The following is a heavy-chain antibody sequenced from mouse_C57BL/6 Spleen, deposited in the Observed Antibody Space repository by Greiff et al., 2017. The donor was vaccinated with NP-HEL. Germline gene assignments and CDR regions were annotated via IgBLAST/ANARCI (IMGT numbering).Heavy chain of an antibody. CDR1: GYTFTDYY. J-gene: IGHJ1*03. D-gene: IGHD2-3*01. Sequence: VKVVESGAELVRPGASVKLSCKASGYTFTDYYINWVKQRPGQGLEWIARIYPGSGNTYYNEKFKGKATLTAEKSSSTAYMQLRSLTSEDSAVYFCALQRGLLEYFDVWGTGTTVTVSS. CDR2: IYPGSGNT. CDR3: ALQRGLLEYFDV. V-gene: IGHV1-76*01.